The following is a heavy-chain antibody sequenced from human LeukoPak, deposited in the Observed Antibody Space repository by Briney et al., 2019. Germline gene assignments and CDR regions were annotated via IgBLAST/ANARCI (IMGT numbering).Heavy chain of an antibody. CDR2: IWYDGSNK. J-gene: IGHJ4*02. CDR3: AKDGETYYDTYYFDY. V-gene: IGHV3-33*06. Sequence: GGSLRLSCAASGFTFSSYGMRWVRQAPGKGLEWVAVIWYDGSNKYYADSVKGRFPISRDNSKSTLYLKMNSLRAEDTAVYYCAKDGETYYDTYYFDYWGQGKLVTVSS. D-gene: IGHD3-3*01. CDR1: GFTFSSYG.